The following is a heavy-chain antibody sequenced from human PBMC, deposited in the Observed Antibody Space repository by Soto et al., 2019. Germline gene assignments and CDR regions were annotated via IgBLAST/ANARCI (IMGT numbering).Heavy chain of an antibody. D-gene: IGHD3-22*01. CDR3: ANLRPHYHSSGEQFDP. V-gene: IGHV1-2*02. Sequence: ASVKVSCKASGYTFTGYYMHWVRQAPGQGLEWMGWINPNSGGTNYAQKFQGRVTMTRDTSISTAYMELSRLRSDDTAVYYCANLRPHYHSSGEQFDPWGQGTLVTLSS. CDR2: INPNSGGT. J-gene: IGHJ5*02. CDR1: GYTFTGYY.